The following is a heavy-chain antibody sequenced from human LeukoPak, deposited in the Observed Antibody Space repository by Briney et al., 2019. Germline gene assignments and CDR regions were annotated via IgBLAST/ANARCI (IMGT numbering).Heavy chain of an antibody. D-gene: IGHD2-2*01. CDR1: GYTFTGYY. J-gene: IGHJ6*03. CDR2: INPNSGGT. V-gene: IGHV1-2*02. CDR3: AVLGGDIVVVPAAIMYYYYYMDV. Sequence: GASVKVSCKASGYTFTGYYMHWVRQAPGQGLEWMGWINPNSGGTNYAQKFQGRVTMTRDTSISTAYMELSRLRSDDTAVYYCAVLGGDIVVVPAAIMYYYYYMDVWGKGTTVTISS.